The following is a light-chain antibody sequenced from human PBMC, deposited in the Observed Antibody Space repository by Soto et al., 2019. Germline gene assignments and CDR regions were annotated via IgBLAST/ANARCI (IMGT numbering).Light chain of an antibody. CDR2: DAY. Sequence: IQMTQSPPSLSASVGDRVTITCQASPDIGNSLNWYQDKPGQAPKLVIYDAYNLDTGVPSTFSGGGYGTHFTFTISSLRPEDIGTYYCQKSDHLPLFGPGTKVDIK. CDR1: PDIGNS. V-gene: IGKV1-33*01. CDR3: QKSDHLPL. J-gene: IGKJ3*01.